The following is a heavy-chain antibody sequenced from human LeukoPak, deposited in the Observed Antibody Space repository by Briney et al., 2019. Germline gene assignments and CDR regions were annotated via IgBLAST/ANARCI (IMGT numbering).Heavy chain of an antibody. D-gene: IGHD2-15*01. CDR2: IYYSGST. J-gene: IGHJ6*03. Sequence: SETLSLTCSVSGGSISSYYWSWIRQPPGKGREWIGYIYYSGSTNYNPSLKSRVTISVDTSKNKFSLKLSSVTAADTAVYYCARKVGYCSGGSCYRYYYYYMGVWGKGTTVTVSS. V-gene: IGHV4-59*01. CDR1: GGSISSYY. CDR3: ARKVGYCSGGSCYRYYYYYMGV.